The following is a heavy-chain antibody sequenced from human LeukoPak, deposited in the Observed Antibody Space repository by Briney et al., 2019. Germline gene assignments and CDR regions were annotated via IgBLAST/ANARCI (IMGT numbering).Heavy chain of an antibody. CDR2: IYYGGST. CDR3: ARHRRYFDL. CDR1: GGSISSSSYY. Sequence: PSETLSLTCTVSGGSISSSSYYWGWIRQPPGKGLEWIGSIYYGGSTYYNPSLKSRVTISVDTSKNQFSLKLSSVTAADTAVYYCARHRRYFDLWGRGTLVTVSS. V-gene: IGHV4-39*01. J-gene: IGHJ2*01.